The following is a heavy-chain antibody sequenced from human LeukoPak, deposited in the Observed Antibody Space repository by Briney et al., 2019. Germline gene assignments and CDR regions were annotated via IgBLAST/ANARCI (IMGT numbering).Heavy chain of an antibody. CDR1: GFTFDDYG. J-gene: IGHJ6*03. CDR2: INWNGGST. Sequence: RPGGSLRLSCAASGFTFDDYGMSWVRQAPGKGLEWVSGINWNGGSTGYADSVKGRFTISRDNAKNSLYLQMNSLRAEDTALYYCARLAVAGTGYYYYMDVWGKGTTVTVSS. D-gene: IGHD6-19*01. V-gene: IGHV3-20*04. CDR3: ARLAVAGTGYYYYMDV.